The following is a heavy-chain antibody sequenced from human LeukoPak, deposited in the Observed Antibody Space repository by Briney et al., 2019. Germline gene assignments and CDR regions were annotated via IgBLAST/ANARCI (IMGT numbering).Heavy chain of an antibody. CDR3: ARDNIAGRLISDH. D-gene: IGHD6-6*01. CDR1: GYTFTSYG. V-gene: IGHV1-18*04. Sequence: ASVKVSCKASGYTFTSYGISWVRQAPGQEPEWMGWINTYNGNTNYAQNHQGRVTMTTDTSTSTAYMELTNLRSDDTAVYYCARDNIAGRLISDHWGQGTLVTVSS. CDR2: INTYNGNT. J-gene: IGHJ5*02.